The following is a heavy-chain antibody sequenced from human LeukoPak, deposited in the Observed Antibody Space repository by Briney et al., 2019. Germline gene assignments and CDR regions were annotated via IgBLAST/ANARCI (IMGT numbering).Heavy chain of an antibody. J-gene: IGHJ4*02. CDR1: GYTFTGYY. D-gene: IGHD1-26*01. Sequence: GASVKVSCKASGYTFTGYYMHWVRQATGQGLEWMGWINPNSGGTNYAQKFQGRVTMTRDTSISTAYMELSRLRSDDTAVYYCAREKASGSYYFDYWGQGTLVTVSS. CDR2: INPNSGGT. CDR3: AREKASGSYYFDY. V-gene: IGHV1-2*02.